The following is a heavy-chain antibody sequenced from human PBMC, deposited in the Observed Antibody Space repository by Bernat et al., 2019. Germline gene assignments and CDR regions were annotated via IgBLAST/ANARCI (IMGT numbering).Heavy chain of an antibody. J-gene: IGHJ3*02. V-gene: IGHV3-30*18. CDR3: AKEGEGNNWSSFDI. D-gene: IGHD1-1*01. Sequence: QVQLVESGGGVVQPGRSLRLSCAASGFTINRYAMHWVRQAPGKGLEWVAVISIDGNKKNYAESVEGRFPISRDSSKNTLYLQMNSLRVEDTAVYYCAKEGEGNNWSSFDIWGQGTMVTVSS. CDR2: ISIDGNKK. CDR1: GFTINRYA.